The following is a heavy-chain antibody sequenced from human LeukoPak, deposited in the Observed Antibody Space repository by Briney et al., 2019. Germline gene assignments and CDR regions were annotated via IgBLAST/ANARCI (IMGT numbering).Heavy chain of an antibody. Sequence: SETLSLTCTVSGYSISSGYYWGWIRQPPGKGLEWIGSIYHSGSTYYNPSLKSRVTISVDTSKNQFSLKLSSVTAADTAVYYCARVFQTFDYWGQGTLVTVSS. CDR3: ARVFQTFDY. V-gene: IGHV4-38-2*02. J-gene: IGHJ4*02. CDR1: GYSISSGYY. CDR2: IYHSGST.